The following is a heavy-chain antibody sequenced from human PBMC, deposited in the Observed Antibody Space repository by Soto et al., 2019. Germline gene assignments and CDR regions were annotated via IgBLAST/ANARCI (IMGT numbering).Heavy chain of an antibody. CDR2: IRGKADGYTT. CDR1: GFIFADSA. Sequence: PGGSLRLSCAASGFIFADSAMHWVRQASGKGLEWLGRIRGKADGYTTSYTASVKGRFIISRDDSENTAYLQMNNVKTEDTALYYCTRESEMEATDDAFDAWGQGTMVTVSS. J-gene: IGHJ3*01. CDR3: TRESEMEATDDAFDA. D-gene: IGHD1-1*01. V-gene: IGHV3-73*01.